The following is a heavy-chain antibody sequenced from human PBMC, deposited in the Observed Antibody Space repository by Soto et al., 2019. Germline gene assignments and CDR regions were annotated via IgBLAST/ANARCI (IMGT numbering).Heavy chain of an antibody. CDR2: ISGSGGST. V-gene: IGHV3-23*01. D-gene: IGHD2-15*01. CDR1: GFTFSSDA. Sequence: EVQLLESGGGLVQPGGSLRLSCAASGFTFSSDAMRWVRQAPVKGLEWVSAISGSGGSTYYADSVKGRFTISRDNSKNTLYLQMNSLRAEDTAVYYCARRGSCSYYDYWGQGTLVTVSS. J-gene: IGHJ4*02. CDR3: ARRGSCSYYDY.